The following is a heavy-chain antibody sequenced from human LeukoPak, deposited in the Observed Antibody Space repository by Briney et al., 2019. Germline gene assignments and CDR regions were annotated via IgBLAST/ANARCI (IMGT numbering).Heavy chain of an antibody. CDR3: AKDRDGADRIIL. Sequence: ASVKVSCKVVAYDFTGYHIHWVRLAPGQGPEWMGRLNPNTGHAVYAFKFQGRVTITRDTSSSTAYMEATRLTSDDTALYYCAKDRDGADRIILWGQGTLVTVSS. CDR2: LNPNTGHA. CDR1: AYDFTGYH. J-gene: IGHJ4*02. D-gene: IGHD5-24*01. V-gene: IGHV1-2*06.